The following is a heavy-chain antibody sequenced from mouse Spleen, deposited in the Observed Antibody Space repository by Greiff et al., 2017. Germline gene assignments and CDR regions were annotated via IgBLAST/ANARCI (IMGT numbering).Heavy chain of an antibody. Sequence: QVHVKQPGAELVKPGASVKLSCKASGYTFTSYWMQWVKQRPGQGLEWIGEIDPSDSYTNYNQKFKGKATLTVDTSSSTAYMQLSSLTSEDSAVYYCARLEDYGSPYAMDYWGQGTSVTVSS. CDR1: GYTFTSYW. CDR2: IDPSDSYT. V-gene: IGHV1-50*01. J-gene: IGHJ4*01. CDR3: ARLEDYGSPYAMDY. D-gene: IGHD2-1*01.